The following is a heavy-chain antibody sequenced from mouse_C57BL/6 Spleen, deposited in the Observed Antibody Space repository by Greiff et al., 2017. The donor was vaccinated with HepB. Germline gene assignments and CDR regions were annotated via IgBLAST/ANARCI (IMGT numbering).Heavy chain of an antibody. CDR3: ARVRDYYGSRWYYYAMDY. CDR1: GYTFTSYW. D-gene: IGHD1-1*01. Sequence: QVQLQQPGAELVKPGASVKMSCKASGYTFTSYWITWVKQRPGQGLEWIGDIYPGSGSTNYNEKFKSKATLTVDTSSSTAYMQLSSLTSEDSAVYYCARVRDYYGSRWYYYAMDYWGQGTSVTVSS. CDR2: IYPGSGST. J-gene: IGHJ4*01. V-gene: IGHV1-55*01.